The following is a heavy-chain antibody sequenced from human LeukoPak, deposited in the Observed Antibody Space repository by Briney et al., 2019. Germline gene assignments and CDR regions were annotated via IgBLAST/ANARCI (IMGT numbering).Heavy chain of an antibody. J-gene: IGHJ4*02. CDR3: ASYGTTSGSFDY. D-gene: IGHD1/OR15-1a*01. CDR1: GFTFSTYS. V-gene: IGHV3-7*01. Sequence: GGSLRLSCAASGFTFSTYSMNWVRQAPGKGLEWVANIKQDGSEKYYVDSVKGRFTISRDNAKNSLYLQMNSLRAEDTAVYYCASYGTTSGSFDYWGQGTLVTVSS. CDR2: IKQDGSEK.